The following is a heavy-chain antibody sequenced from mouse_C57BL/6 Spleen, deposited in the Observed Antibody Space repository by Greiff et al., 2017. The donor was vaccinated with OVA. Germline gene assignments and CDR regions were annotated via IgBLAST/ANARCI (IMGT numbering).Heavy chain of an antibody. Sequence: EVKVEESGPGLVKPSQSLSLTCSVTGYSITSGYYWNWIRQFPGNKLEWMGYISYDGSNNYNPSLKNRISITRDTSKNQFFLKLNSVTTEDTATYYCARDRGSLAWFAYWGQGTLVTVSA. V-gene: IGHV3-6*01. J-gene: IGHJ3*01. CDR3: ARDRGSLAWFAY. CDR2: ISYDGSN. CDR1: GYSITSGYY. D-gene: IGHD6-1*01.